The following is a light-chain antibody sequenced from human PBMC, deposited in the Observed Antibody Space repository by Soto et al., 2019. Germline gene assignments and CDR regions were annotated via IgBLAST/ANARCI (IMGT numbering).Light chain of an antibody. V-gene: IGKV3-20*01. CDR2: DTS. J-gene: IGKJ5*01. Sequence: EIVLAQSPGTLSLSPGERAALSCRASQSVTSNYLAWYQQKPGQAPGLLIYDTSTRASGVPDRFSGSGSGTDFTLTISRLEPEDFAVYYCQRYGNSPLLTFGQGTRLEIK. CDR1: QSVTSNY. CDR3: QRYGNSPLLT.